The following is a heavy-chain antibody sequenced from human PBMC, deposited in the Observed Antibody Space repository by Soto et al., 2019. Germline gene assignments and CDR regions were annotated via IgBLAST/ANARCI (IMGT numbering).Heavy chain of an antibody. V-gene: IGHV4-61*01. J-gene: IGHJ4*02. CDR1: GGSVSSGSYY. CDR2: IYYSGST. D-gene: IGHD5-18*01. Sequence: PSETLSLTCTVSGGSVSSGSYYWSWIRQPPGKGLEWIGYIYYSGSTNYNPSLKSRVTISVDTSKNQFSLKLSSVTAADTAVYYCARLWGVDTAMVTFDYWGQGTLVTVSS. CDR3: ARLWGVDTAMVTFDY.